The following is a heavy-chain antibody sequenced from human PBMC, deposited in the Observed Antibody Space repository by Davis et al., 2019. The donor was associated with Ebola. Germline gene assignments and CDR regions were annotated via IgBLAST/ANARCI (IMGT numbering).Heavy chain of an antibody. CDR2: INYSGST. V-gene: IGHV4-34*01. CDR3: ARGGGFGGYGMDV. CDR1: GGSFSGYY. J-gene: IGHJ6*02. Sequence: MPGGSLRLSCAAYGGSFSGYYWTWIRQPPGKGLEWIGEINYSGSTNYNPSLKSRVTISVDTSKNQFSLKLSSVTAADTAVYYCARGGGFGGYGMDVWGQGTTVTVSS. D-gene: IGHD3-10*01.